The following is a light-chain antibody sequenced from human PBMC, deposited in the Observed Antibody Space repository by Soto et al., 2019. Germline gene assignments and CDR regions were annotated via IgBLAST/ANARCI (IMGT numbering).Light chain of an antibody. CDR1: QSVLYNSNNKDY. J-gene: IGKJ2*01. V-gene: IGKV4-1*01. Sequence: DIVMTQSPDSLAVSLGERATITFKSSQSVLYNSNNKDYLDWPQQRPGQPPKLLIYWASTRESGVPDRFSGCGSGTDFTLTMSSLQAADVAVCYFQQCHTSPSDTFGQGTKLEIK. CDR3: QQCHTSPSDT. CDR2: WAS.